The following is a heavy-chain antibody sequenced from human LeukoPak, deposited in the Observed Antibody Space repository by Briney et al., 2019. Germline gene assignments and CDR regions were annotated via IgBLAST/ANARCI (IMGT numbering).Heavy chain of an antibody. D-gene: IGHD3-22*01. CDR2: MYTSGST. CDR3: ARTASGYYLFDY. V-gene: IGHV4-61*02. CDR1: GGSIRSGSYY. Sequence: TSETLSLTCTVSGGSIRSGSYYWNWIRQPAGKGLEWIGRMYTSGSTNYNPSLKSRVTISVDTSKNQFSLKLSSVTAADTAVYYCARTASGYYLFDYWGQGTLVTASS. J-gene: IGHJ4*02.